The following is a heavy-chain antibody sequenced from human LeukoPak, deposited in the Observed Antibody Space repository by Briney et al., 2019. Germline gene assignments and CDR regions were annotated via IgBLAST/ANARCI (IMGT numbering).Heavy chain of an antibody. CDR1: GFTFSSYA. CDR2: ISGSGGST. CDR3: TRGTSCHY. J-gene: IGHJ4*02. Sequence: PGGSLRLSCAASGFTFSSYAMSWVRQAPGKGLEWVSAISGSGGSTYYADSVKGRFTISRDNSKNTLYLQMNSLKTEDTAVYYCTRGTSCHYWGQGTLVTVSS. V-gene: IGHV3-23*01. D-gene: IGHD2-2*01.